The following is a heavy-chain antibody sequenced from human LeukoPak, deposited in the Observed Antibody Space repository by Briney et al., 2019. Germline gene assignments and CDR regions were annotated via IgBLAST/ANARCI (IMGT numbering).Heavy chain of an antibody. J-gene: IGHJ6*02. D-gene: IGHD6-19*01. CDR1: GYTFTVYY. CDR3: AREEQWLVLPYYYYGMDV. Sequence: ASVKVSCKASGYTFTVYYMHWVRQAPGQGLEWMGRINPNSGGTNYAQKFQGRVTMTRDTSISTAYMELSRLRSDDTAVYYCAREEQWLVLPYYYYGMDVWGQGTTVTVSS. CDR2: INPNSGGT. V-gene: IGHV1-2*06.